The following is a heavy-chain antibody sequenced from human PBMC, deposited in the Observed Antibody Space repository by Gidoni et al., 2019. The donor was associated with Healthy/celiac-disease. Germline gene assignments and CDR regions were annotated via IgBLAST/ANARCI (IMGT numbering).Heavy chain of an antibody. D-gene: IGHD3-22*01. J-gene: IGHJ5*02. CDR1: GGSISSGAYY. Sequence: QVQLQESGPGLVKPSQTLSLTCTVSGGSISSGAYYWSWIRQHPGKGLEWIGYIYYSGSTYYNPSLKSRVTISVDTSKNQFSLKLSSVTAADTAVYYCARALYRDYYYDSSGYWFDPWGQGTLVTVSS. V-gene: IGHV4-31*03. CDR3: ARALYRDYYYDSSGYWFDP. CDR2: IYYSGST.